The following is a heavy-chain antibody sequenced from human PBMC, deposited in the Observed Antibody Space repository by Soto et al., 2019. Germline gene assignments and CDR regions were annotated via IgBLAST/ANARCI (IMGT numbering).Heavy chain of an antibody. J-gene: IGHJ4*02. D-gene: IGHD1-1*01. Sequence: PSVTLSLTCTVSCGSISSYYWSWIRQPPGKGLEWIGYIYYSGSTNYNPSLKSRVTISVDTSKNQFSLKMSSVTAADTAVYYCARLATRYYFDYWGQGTLVTVS. CDR2: IYYSGST. CDR1: CGSISSYY. V-gene: IGHV4-59*01. CDR3: ARLATRYYFDY.